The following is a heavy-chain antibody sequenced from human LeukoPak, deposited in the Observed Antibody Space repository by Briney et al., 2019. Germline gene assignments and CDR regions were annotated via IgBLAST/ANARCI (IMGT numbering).Heavy chain of an antibody. Sequence: GGSLRLSCAASGFTLSNHPMYWVRQAPGKGLEWVADMNPDGSTRVYVDSVQGRFTISRDNAKNSVYLQINSLKGEDTAVYYCARDPFHGALDYWGQGTLVTVSS. V-gene: IGHV3-7*01. J-gene: IGHJ4*02. CDR1: GFTLSNHP. CDR3: ARDPFHGALDY. D-gene: IGHD4/OR15-4a*01. CDR2: MNPDGSTR.